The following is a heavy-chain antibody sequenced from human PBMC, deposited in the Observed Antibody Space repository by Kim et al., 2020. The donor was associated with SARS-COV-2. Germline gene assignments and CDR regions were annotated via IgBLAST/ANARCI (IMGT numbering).Heavy chain of an antibody. D-gene: IGHD5-12*01. Sequence: TDYTPPLKSRVPISVDTSKTQFSLKLSSVTAADTAVYYCARPIAGSFDYWGQGTLVTVSS. J-gene: IGHJ4*02. CDR2: T. V-gene: IGHV4-39*01. CDR3: ARPIAGSFDY.